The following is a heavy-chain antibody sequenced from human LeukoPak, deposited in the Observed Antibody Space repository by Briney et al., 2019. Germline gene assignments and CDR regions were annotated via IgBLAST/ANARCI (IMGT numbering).Heavy chain of an antibody. CDR1: GFTFSSYW. CDR2: INLDGSGK. CDR3: ARINYGGPLDY. Sequence: GGSLRLSCVASGFTFSSYWMTWARQGPGKGLESVATINLDGSGKYYLDSVRGRFTISRDNAKDSMYLQMNSLRAEDTAVYYCARINYGGPLDYWGPGTLVTVSS. J-gene: IGHJ4*02. V-gene: IGHV3-7*01. D-gene: IGHD4-23*01.